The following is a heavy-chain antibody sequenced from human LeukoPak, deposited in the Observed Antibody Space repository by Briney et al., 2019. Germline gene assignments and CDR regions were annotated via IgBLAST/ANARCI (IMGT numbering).Heavy chain of an antibody. Sequence: GGSLRLFCAASGFSFSSYWVAWLRQAPGKRLEWVASIKQDGSEKYYADSVKGRFTMSKDNSKNSIYLQMNSLRAEDTAVYYCVREDRSCYYYWGQGTLVTVSS. CDR2: IKQDGSEK. V-gene: IGHV3-7*03. J-gene: IGHJ4*02. CDR3: VREDRSCYYY. CDR1: GFSFSSYW. D-gene: IGHD2-15*01.